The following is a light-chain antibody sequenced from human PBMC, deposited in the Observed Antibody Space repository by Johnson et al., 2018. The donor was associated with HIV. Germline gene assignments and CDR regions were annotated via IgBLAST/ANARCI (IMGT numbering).Light chain of an antibody. Sequence: QSVLTQPPSVSAAPGQKVTISCSGSSSNIGNNYISWYQQLPGTAPKLLIYENNKRPSGIPDRFSGSKSGTSATLGITGLQTGDVADYYCGTWDSSLSALYVFGTGTKVTVL. J-gene: IGLJ1*01. CDR3: GTWDSSLSALYV. CDR1: SSNIGNNY. V-gene: IGLV1-51*02. CDR2: ENN.